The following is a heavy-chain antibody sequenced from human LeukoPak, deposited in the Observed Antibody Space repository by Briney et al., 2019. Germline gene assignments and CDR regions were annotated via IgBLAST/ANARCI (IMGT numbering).Heavy chain of an antibody. CDR3: ARAGDIVVVPAAINFDY. D-gene: IGHD2-2*02. CDR1: GGSFSGYY. V-gene: IGHV4-34*01. CDR2: INHSGSI. J-gene: IGHJ4*02. Sequence: PSETLSLTCAVYGGSFSGYYWSWIRQPPGKGLEWIGEINHSGSINYNPSLKSRVTISVDTSKNQFSLKLSSVTAADTAVYYCARAGDIVVVPAAINFDYWGQGTLVTVSS.